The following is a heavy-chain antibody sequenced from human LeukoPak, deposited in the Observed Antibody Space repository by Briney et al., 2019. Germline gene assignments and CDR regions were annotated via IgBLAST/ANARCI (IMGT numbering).Heavy chain of an antibody. V-gene: IGHV1-8*01. CDR3: ARVRKRFYGMGV. Sequence: ASVKVSCKASGYTFTSYDINWVRQATGQGLEWMGWMNPNSGNTGYAQKFQGRVTMTRNTSISTAYMELSSLRSEDTAVYYCARVRKRFYGMGVWGQGTTVTVSS. J-gene: IGHJ6*02. D-gene: IGHD5-24*01. CDR1: GYTFTSYD. CDR2: MNPNSGNT.